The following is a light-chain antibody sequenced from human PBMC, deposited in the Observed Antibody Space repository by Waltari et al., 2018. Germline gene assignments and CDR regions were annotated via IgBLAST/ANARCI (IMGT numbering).Light chain of an antibody. Sequence: SYELTHPPPVSVSPGPTTRITCPGDALPKNYAYWYQQKSGQAPVLVIYEDSKRPSGIPERFSGSSSGTMATLTISGAQVEDEADYYCYSTDSSGNHRVFGGGTKLTVL. CDR2: EDS. CDR1: ALPKNY. CDR3: YSTDSSGNHRV. J-gene: IGLJ2*01. V-gene: IGLV3-10*01.